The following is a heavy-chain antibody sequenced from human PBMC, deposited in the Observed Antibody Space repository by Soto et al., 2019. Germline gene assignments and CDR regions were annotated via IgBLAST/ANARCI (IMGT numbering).Heavy chain of an antibody. CDR2: ISAYNGNT. Sequence: QVQLVQSGAEVKKPGASVKVSCKASGYTFTSYGISWVRQAPGQGLEWMGWISAYNGNTNYAQKLQCRGTMTTDTSTSTAYMELRSLRSDDTAVYYCARDEGYCSGGSCLGYYYYGMDVWGQGTTVTVSS. CDR3: ARDEGYCSGGSCLGYYYYGMDV. J-gene: IGHJ6*02. D-gene: IGHD2-15*01. CDR1: GYTFTSYG. V-gene: IGHV1-18*01.